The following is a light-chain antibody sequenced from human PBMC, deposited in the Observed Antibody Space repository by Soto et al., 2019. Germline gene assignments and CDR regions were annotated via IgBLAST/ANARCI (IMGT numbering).Light chain of an antibody. J-gene: IGLJ2*01. V-gene: IGLV2-14*01. CDR1: SSDVGGYNY. CDR2: DVS. CDR3: SSYTSSSTLV. Sequence: QSALTPPASVSGAPGQSITLSCTGTSSDVGGYNYVSWYQQHPRKAPKLMIYDVSNRPSGVSNRFSGSKSGNTASLTISGLQAEDEADYYCSSYTSSSTLVFGGGTKLTVL.